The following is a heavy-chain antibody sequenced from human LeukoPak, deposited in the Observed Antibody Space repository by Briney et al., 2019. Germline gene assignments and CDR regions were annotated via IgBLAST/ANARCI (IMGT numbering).Heavy chain of an antibody. J-gene: IGHJ3*02. V-gene: IGHV4-30-2*01. Sequence: SETLSLTCTVSGGSISSGGYYWSWIRQPPGKGLEWIGYIYHSGSTYYNPSLKSRVTISVDRSKNQFSLKLSSVTAADTAVYYCAVVPTPYDAFDIWGQGTMVTVSS. D-gene: IGHD2-15*01. CDR2: IYHSGST. CDR3: AVVPTPYDAFDI. CDR1: GGSISSGGYY.